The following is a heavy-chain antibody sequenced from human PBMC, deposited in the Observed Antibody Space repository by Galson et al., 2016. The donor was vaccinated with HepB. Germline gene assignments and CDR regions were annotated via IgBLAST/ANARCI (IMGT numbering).Heavy chain of an antibody. Sequence: SVKVSCKGSGYTFTDYFLHWVRQAPGQGLEWMGWINPKSGVKKYGKRFQTRVTMTRDSSISTAYMDLTRLRSDDTAVYYCVISGYSNSFEAFDMWGQGTLVTVSS. CDR1: GYTFTDYF. V-gene: IGHV1-2*02. CDR2: INPKSGVK. CDR3: VISGYSNSFEAFDM. D-gene: IGHD6-6*01. J-gene: IGHJ3*02.